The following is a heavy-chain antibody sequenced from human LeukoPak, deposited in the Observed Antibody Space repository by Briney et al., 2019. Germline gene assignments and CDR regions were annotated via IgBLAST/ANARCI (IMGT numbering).Heavy chain of an antibody. J-gene: IGHJ3*02. D-gene: IGHD6-19*01. CDR2: ISGSGGIT. V-gene: IGHV3-23*01. CDR3: AKDSPPGIAVAAPGEYAFDI. CDR1: GFTFISYT. Sequence: GGSLRLSCAASGFTFISYTLGWVRRAPGKGWEWASFISGSGGITYYADYVKGRSTMSSDNSKNTLHLQMNSLKAEDTAVYYCAKDSPPGIAVAAPGEYAFDIWGQGTMVTVSS.